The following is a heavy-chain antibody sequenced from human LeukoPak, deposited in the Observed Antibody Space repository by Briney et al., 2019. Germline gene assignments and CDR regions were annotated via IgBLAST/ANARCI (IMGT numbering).Heavy chain of an antibody. CDR2: IYSDNT. J-gene: IGHJ3*02. D-gene: IGHD5-18*01. CDR1: GFTVSSNS. CDR3: ARLDTAMVGDAFDI. V-gene: IGHV3-53*01. Sequence: GGSLRLSCTVSGFTVSSNSMSWVRQAPGKGLERVSFIYSDNTHYSDSVKGRFTISRDNSKNTLYLQMNSLRAEDTAVYYCARLDTAMVGDAFDIWGQGTMVTVSS.